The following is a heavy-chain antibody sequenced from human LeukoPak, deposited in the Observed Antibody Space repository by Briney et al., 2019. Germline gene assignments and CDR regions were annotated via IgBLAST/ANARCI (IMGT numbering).Heavy chain of an antibody. CDR1: GFTFSSYG. D-gene: IGHD6-19*01. V-gene: IGHV3-33*01. Sequence: GRSLRLSCAASGFTFSSYGMHWVRQAPGKGLEWVAVIWYDGSNKYYADSVKGRFTISGDNSKNTLYLQMNSLRAEDTAVYYCARDRGSSGFDAFDIWGQGTMVTVSS. J-gene: IGHJ3*02. CDR3: ARDRGSSGFDAFDI. CDR2: IWYDGSNK.